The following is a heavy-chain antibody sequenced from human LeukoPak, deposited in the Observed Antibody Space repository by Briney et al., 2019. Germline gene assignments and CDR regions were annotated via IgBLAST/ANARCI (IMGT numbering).Heavy chain of an antibody. V-gene: IGHV4-34*01. D-gene: IGHD3-3*01. J-gene: IGHJ5*02. CDR3: ARGPRYYDFWSGYVA. CDR2: INHSGST. CDR1: GGSFSGYY. Sequence: SETLSLTCAVYGGSFSGYYWSWIRQPPGKGLEWIGEINHSGSTNYNPSLKGRVTISVDTSKNQFSLKLSSVTAADTAVYYCARGPRYYDFWSGYVAWGQGTLVTVSS.